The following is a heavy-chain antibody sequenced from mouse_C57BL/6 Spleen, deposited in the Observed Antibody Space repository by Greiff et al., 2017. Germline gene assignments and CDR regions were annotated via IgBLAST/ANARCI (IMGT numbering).Heavy chain of an antibody. Sequence: QVQLQQPGAELVKPGASVKLSCKASGYTFTSYWMHWVKQRPGQGLEWIGMIHPSSGSTNYNEKFKSKATLTVDKSSSTAYMQLSSLTSEDSAVYYCARSLITTVVAPDYWGQGTTLTVSS. J-gene: IGHJ2*01. D-gene: IGHD1-1*01. CDR1: GYTFTSYW. V-gene: IGHV1-64*01. CDR2: IHPSSGST. CDR3: ARSLITTVVAPDY.